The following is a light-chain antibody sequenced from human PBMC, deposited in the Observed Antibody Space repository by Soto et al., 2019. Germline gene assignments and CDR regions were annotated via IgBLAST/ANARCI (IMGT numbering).Light chain of an antibody. CDR2: KAS. CDR1: QTIGTW. J-gene: IGKJ4*01. V-gene: IGKV1-5*03. CDR3: QQYNDLST. Sequence: DIQMTQAPSTLSASVGDTVTITCRASQTIGTWLAWYQQKPAKAPKVLIYKASTLESGVQSSFSGSGSGTEFTLTIRSLQADDFATYYCQQYNDLSTCGGGTKVDIK.